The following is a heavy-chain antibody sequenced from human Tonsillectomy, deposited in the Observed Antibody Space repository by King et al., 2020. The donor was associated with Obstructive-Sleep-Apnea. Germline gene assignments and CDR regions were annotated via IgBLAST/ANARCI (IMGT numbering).Heavy chain of an antibody. J-gene: IGHJ4*02. D-gene: IGHD4-23*01. CDR3: SSTVVTLGAPDDY. V-gene: IGHV1-8*01. Sequence: VQLVESGAEVKKPGASVKVSCRASGYTFTSYDINWVRQATGQGLEWVGRMSPNSGNTGYAQKFQGRVTMTRNTSISTAYMELSSLRSEDTAVYYCSSTVVTLGAPDDYWGQGTLVTVPS. CDR1: GYTFTSYD. CDR2: MSPNSGNT.